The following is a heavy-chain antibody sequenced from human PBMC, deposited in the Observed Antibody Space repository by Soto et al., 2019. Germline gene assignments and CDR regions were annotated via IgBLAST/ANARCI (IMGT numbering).Heavy chain of an antibody. CDR3: AREIMPLTNDWYFDL. V-gene: IGHV4-30-4*01. D-gene: IGHD2-8*01. CDR1: GGSISGGVHS. Sequence: QVQLQESGPGLVKPSETLSLTCTVSGGSISGGVHSWSWIRQPPGKGLEWIGHIFDSGGTYYNPAPKSRLTISVDTSKNQFSLRLSSVTAADTAVYYCAREIMPLTNDWYFDLWGRGTLVTVSS. CDR2: IFDSGGT. J-gene: IGHJ2*01.